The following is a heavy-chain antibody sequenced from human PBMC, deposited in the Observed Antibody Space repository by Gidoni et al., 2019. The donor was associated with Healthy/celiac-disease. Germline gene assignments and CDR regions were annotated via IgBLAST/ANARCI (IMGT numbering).Heavy chain of an antibody. CDR1: GFTFSSYD. Sequence: EVQLVESGGGLVQPGGSLRLSCAASGFTFSSYDMHWVRQATGKGLEWVSAIGTAGDPYYPGSVKGRFTISRENAKNSLYLQMNSLRAGDTAVYYCARGGVEMATIPHYYYMDVWGKGTTVTVS. V-gene: IGHV3-13*05. CDR2: IGTAGDP. CDR3: ARGGVEMATIPHYYYMDV. J-gene: IGHJ6*03. D-gene: IGHD5-12*01.